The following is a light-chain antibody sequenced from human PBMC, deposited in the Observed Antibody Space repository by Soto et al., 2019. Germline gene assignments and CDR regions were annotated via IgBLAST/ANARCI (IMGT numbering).Light chain of an antibody. CDR1: QGVTTN. CDR2: GAS. V-gene: IGKV3-15*01. Sequence: EIVMTQSPATLSVSPGERATXSCRASQGVTTNLAWYQQKPGQAPRLLIYGASTRATGIPARFSGSGSGTEFTLTISSLQSEDFAVYYCQQYNTWPLTFGGGTKVEIK. CDR3: QQYNTWPLT. J-gene: IGKJ4*01.